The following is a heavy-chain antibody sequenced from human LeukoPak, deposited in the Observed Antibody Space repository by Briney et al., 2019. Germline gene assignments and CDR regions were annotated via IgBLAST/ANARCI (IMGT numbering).Heavy chain of an antibody. CDR1: GYTFTNYS. D-gene: IGHD3-22*01. CDR3: ARGPDSSGYLFFGY. J-gene: IGHJ4*02. Sequence: ASVKVSCKASGYTFTNYSISWVRQAPGQGLEWMGWISSNNGNTNYAQKLQGRVTMTTDTSTSTAYMELRSLRSDDTAVYYCARGPDSSGYLFFGYWGQGTLVTVSS. V-gene: IGHV1-18*01. CDR2: ISSNNGNT.